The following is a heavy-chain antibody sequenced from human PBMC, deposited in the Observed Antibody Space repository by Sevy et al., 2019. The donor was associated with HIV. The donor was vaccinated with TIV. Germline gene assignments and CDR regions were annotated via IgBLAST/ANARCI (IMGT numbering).Heavy chain of an antibody. CDR2: ISYDGRNK. CDR3: AKDRYGDTAFGDY. CDR1: GFTFSNYA. D-gene: IGHD4-17*01. Sequence: GGFLRLSCAASGFTFSNYAMHWVRQAPGKGLEWVAFISYDGRNKYYADSVEGRFTISRDSSKSTLYLQMNSLRAEDTAVYFCAKDRYGDTAFGDYWGQGSLVTVSS. V-gene: IGHV3-30*04. J-gene: IGHJ4*02.